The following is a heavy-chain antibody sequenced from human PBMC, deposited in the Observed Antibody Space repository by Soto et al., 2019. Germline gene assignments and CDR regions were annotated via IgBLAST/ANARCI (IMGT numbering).Heavy chain of an antibody. CDR1: GGSISSSAYY. CDR2: IHNSGST. CDR3: WRQGGTRLSFDF. J-gene: IGHJ4*02. V-gene: IGHV4-39*01. D-gene: IGHD2-2*01. Sequence: PENLSLTCTVSGGSISSSAYYWGWIRQSPGRGLEWIGIIHNSGSTYYNSSLKSRVTISVDTSNNHFPLRLSSMTAAATAVYFFWRQGGTRLSFDFWGQGFLVTVSS.